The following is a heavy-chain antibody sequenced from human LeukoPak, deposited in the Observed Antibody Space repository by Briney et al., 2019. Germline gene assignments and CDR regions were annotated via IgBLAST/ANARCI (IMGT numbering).Heavy chain of an antibody. Sequence: GGSLRLSCAASGFIFSSCGMQWVRQAPGKGLEWVAVISYDGSNKYYADSVKGRFTISRDNSKNTLYQQMNSLRAEDKAVYYRGEDYQCGYGYYFDYWGQGTLVTVSS. J-gene: IGHJ4*02. CDR2: ISYDGSNK. CDR3: GEDYQCGYGYYFDY. CDR1: GFIFSSCG. V-gene: IGHV3-30*18. D-gene: IGHD5-18*01.